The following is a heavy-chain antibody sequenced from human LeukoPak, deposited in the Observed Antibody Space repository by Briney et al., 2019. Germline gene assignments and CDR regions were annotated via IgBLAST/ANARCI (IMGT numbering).Heavy chain of an antibody. J-gene: IGHJ6*02. CDR3: RTAPPHYGMDV. CDR1: GYTLTELS. CDR2: FDPEDGET. Sequence: ASVKVSCKVSGYTLTELSMHWVRQAPGKGLEWMGGFDPEDGETIYAQKFQGRVTMTEDTSTDTAYMELSSLRFEDTAVYYCRTAPPHYGMDVWGQGTTVTVSS. V-gene: IGHV1-24*01.